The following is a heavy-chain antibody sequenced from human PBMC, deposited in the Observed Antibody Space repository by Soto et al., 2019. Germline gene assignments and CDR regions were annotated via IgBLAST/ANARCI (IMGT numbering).Heavy chain of an antibody. CDR3: ARNGRGIAAAGTDDYYYYYYMDV. J-gene: IGHJ6*03. Sequence: GGSLRLSCAASGFTFSDYYMSWIRQAPGKGLEWVSYISSSGSTIYHADSVKGRFTISRDNAKNALYLQMNSLRAEDTAVYYCARNGRGIAAAGTDDYYYYYYMDVWGKGTTVTVSS. CDR1: GFTFSDYY. D-gene: IGHD6-13*01. CDR2: ISSSGSTI. V-gene: IGHV3-11*01.